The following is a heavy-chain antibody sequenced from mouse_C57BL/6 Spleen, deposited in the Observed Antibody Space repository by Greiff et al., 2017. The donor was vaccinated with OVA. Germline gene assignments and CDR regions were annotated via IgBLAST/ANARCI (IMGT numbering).Heavy chain of an antibody. CDR3: TRPSGGSSLYAMDY. CDR2: IDPETGGT. CDR1: GYTFTDYE. D-gene: IGHD1-1*01. Sequence: QVQLQQSGAELVRPGASVTLSCKASGYTFTDYEMHWVKQTPVHGLEWIGAIDPETGGTAYNQKFKGKAILTADKSSSTAYMELRSLTSEDSAVYYCTRPSGGSSLYAMDYWGQGTSVTVSS. V-gene: IGHV1-15*01. J-gene: IGHJ4*01.